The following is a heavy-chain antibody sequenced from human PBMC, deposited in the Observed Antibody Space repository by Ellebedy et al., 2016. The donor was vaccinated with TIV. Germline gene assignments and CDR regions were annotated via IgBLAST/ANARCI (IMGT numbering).Heavy chain of an antibody. CDR1: GGSISSYY. V-gene: IGHV4-59*01. CDR2: IYYSGST. CDR3: ARVRDGYLSG. Sequence: SETLSLXCTVSGGSISSYYWSWIRQPPGKGLEWIGYIYYSGSTNYNPSLKSRVTISVDTSKNQFSLKLSSVTAADTAVYYCARVRDGYLSGWGQGTLVTVSS. D-gene: IGHD5-24*01. J-gene: IGHJ4*02.